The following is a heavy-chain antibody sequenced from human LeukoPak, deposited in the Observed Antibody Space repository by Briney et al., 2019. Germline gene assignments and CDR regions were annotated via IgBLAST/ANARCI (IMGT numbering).Heavy chain of an antibody. V-gene: IGHV3-23*01. J-gene: IGHJ6*02. CDR1: GFTFSSYA. D-gene: IGHD3-3*01. CDR2: ISGSVGST. Sequence: PGGSLRLSCAASGFTFSSYAMSWVRQAPGKGLEWVSAISGSVGSTYYADSVKGRFTISRDNSKNTLYLQMNSLRAEDTAVYYCAKDHDFWSGYYPYYYYYGMDVWGQGTTVTVSS. CDR3: AKDHDFWSGYYPYYYYYGMDV.